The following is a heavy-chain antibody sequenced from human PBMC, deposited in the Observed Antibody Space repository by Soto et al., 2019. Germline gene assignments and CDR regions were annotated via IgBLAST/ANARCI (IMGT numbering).Heavy chain of an antibody. D-gene: IGHD5-18*01. Sequence: QVHLQESGPGLVKPSQTLALTCTVSGGSISSGGYYWYWVRQHPEKGLEWIGFIYYSGTTYYNPSLKIRVTMSVDTSKNQFSLKLRFVTAADTAVYYCASRDVDTTLVGNDYWGQGSLVVVSS. V-gene: IGHV4-31*03. CDR3: ASRDVDTTLVGNDY. CDR2: IYYSGTT. J-gene: IGHJ4*02. CDR1: GGSISSGGYY.